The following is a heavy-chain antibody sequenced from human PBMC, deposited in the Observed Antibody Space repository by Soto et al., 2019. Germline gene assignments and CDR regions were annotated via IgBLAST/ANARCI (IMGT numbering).Heavy chain of an antibody. Sequence: EVQLVESGGGLVQPGGSLRLSCAASGFTFSSFGMNWVRQAPGKGLEWVSYIGGSATSIYYADSVKGRFTISRENAKNSLYLQMNSLGDEDSAVYDCARGDTSGWDFDYWGQGTLVTVS. CDR1: GFTFSSFG. CDR2: IGGSATSI. CDR3: ARGDTSGWDFDY. V-gene: IGHV3-48*02. D-gene: IGHD6-19*01. J-gene: IGHJ4*02.